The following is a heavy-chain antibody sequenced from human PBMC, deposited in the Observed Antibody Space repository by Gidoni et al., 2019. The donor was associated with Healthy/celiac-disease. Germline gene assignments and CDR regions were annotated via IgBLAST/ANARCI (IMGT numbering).Heavy chain of an antibody. J-gene: IGHJ6*03. CDR2: INPNSGGT. CDR1: GYTFTGYY. CDR3: ARAGRYCSSTSCYVYYYMDV. Sequence: QVQLVQSGAEVKTPGASVQVSCKASGYTFTGYYMPWVRQAPGQGLEWMGWINPNSGGTNYAQKFQGWVTMTRDTSISTAYMELSRLRSDDTAVYYCARAGRYCSSTSCYVYYYMDVWGKGTTVTVSS. D-gene: IGHD2-2*01. V-gene: IGHV1-2*04.